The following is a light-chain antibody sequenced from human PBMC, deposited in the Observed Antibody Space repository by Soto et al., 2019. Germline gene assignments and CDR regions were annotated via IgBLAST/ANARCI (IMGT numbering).Light chain of an antibody. CDR1: SSNIGAGYG. CDR3: NSYRSSNNLEGV. V-gene: IGLV1-40*01. Sequence: QSVLTQPPSVSGAPGQRVTVSCTGSSSNIGAGYGVHWYQQLPGAAPKLLIYGNGVRPSGVPDRFSGSKSGTSASLAITGLQAEDEATYYCNSYRSSNNLEGVFGGGTKLTVL. CDR2: GNG. J-gene: IGLJ3*02.